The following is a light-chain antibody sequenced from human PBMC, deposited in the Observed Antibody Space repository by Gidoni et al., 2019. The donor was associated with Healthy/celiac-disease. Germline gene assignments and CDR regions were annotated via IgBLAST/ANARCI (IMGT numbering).Light chain of an antibody. CDR1: QSVSSSY. J-gene: IGKJ2*01. CDR2: GAS. V-gene: IGKV3-20*01. CDR3: QQYGSSGYT. Sequence: EIVLTQSPGTLSVSPGERATLSCRASQSVSSSYLAWYQQKPGQAPRLLIYGASSRASGIPDRFSGSGSGTDFTLPISRLEPEDFAVYYCQQYGSSGYTFGQGTKLEIK.